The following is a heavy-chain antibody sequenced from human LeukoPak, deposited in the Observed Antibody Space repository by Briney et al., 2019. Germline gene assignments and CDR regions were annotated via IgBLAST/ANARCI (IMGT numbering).Heavy chain of an antibody. CDR3: ARDTVVVVAATPSSNWFDP. Sequence: ASVKVSCKASGYTFTSYGISWVRQAPGQGLEWMGWISAYNGNTNYAQKLQGRVTMTTDTSTSTAYMELRSLRSDDTAVYYCARDTVVVVAATPSSNWFDPWGQGTLVTVSS. CDR1: GYTFTSYG. D-gene: IGHD2-15*01. J-gene: IGHJ5*02. V-gene: IGHV1-18*01. CDR2: ISAYNGNT.